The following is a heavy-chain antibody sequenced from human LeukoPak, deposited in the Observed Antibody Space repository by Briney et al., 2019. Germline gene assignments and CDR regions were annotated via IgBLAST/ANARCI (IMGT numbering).Heavy chain of an antibody. J-gene: IGHJ3*01. CDR2: IYNDGDT. CDR3: TSRGFRLPLDAFDV. V-gene: IGHV4-39*01. Sequence: SETLSLTCTVSGGPITSSAYYWVWVRQSPGKGLEWIGSIYNDGDTYYNPSFESRVTIAIETSKNQFSLRLTSVTAADTAVYYCTSRGFRLPLDAFDVWGQGTRVTVSS. CDR1: GGPITSSAYY.